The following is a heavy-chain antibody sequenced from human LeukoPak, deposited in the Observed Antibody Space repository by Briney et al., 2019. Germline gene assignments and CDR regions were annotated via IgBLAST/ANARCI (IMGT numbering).Heavy chain of an antibody. CDR1: GFTVSSNY. V-gene: IGHV3-66*01. J-gene: IGHJ4*02. CDR2: IYSGGST. Sequence: GGSLRLSCAASGFTVSSNYMSWVRQAPGKGLEWVSVIYSGGSTYYADSVKGRFTISRDNSKNTLYLQMNSLRAEDTAVYYCGRVTAAKGFAYYYWGQGTLVTVSS. D-gene: IGHD2-2*01. CDR3: GRVTAAKGFAYYY.